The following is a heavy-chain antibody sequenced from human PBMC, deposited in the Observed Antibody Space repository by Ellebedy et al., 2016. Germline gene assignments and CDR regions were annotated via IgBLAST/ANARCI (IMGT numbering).Heavy chain of an antibody. CDR1: GGTFSSYA. Sequence: SVTVSCKASGGTFSSYAISWVRQAPGQGLEWMGGIIPIFGTANYAQKFQGRVTITADESTSPAYMELSSLRSEDTAVYYCARGGYYDSSGYSLYWGQGTLVTVSS. D-gene: IGHD3-22*01. CDR3: ARGGYYDSSGYSLY. CDR2: IIPIFGTA. V-gene: IGHV1-69*13. J-gene: IGHJ4*02.